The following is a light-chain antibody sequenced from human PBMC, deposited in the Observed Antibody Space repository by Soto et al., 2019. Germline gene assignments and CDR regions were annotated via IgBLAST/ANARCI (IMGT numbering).Light chain of an antibody. V-gene: IGLV1-40*01. CDR2: PNT. J-gene: IGLJ2*01. CDR3: QSYDASLTGSVV. Sequence: QSVLTQPPSVSGAPGQRVTISCTGTSSNIGAGYDVYWYQQLPGTAPKLLIYPNTNRPSGVPDRFSGSKSGASASLAITGLQAEDEADYYCQSYDASLTGSVVFGGGTKLTVL. CDR1: SSNIGAGYD.